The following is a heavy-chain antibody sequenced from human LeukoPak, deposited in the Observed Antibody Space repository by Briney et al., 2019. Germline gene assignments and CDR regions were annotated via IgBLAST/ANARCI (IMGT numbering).Heavy chain of an antibody. D-gene: IGHD4-17*01. CDR2: FYYSGTS. CDR1: DGSISDWY. J-gene: IGHJ4*02. V-gene: IGHV4-59*08. CDR3: GRHYYGDVYYFDF. Sequence: SETLSLTCTVTDGSISDWYWSWIRQSPGKGLEWIAYFYYSGTSRYNPSLKGRVTVSGDTSKNQLSLKVTSVTAADTAVYYCGRHYYGDVYYFDFWGQGTLVTVSS.